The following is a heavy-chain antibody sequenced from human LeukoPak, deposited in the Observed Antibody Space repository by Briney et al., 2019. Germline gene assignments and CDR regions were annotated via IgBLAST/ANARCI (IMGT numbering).Heavy chain of an antibody. CDR2: INSSGGTT. CDR3: AREGGTRLVVGPAARSEGLDC. J-gene: IGHJ4*02. Sequence: GASVKVSCKASGYTFTNYYIHWVRQAPGQGLEWMGIINSSGGTTVYAQNFQGRVTMTRDTSTSTVYMELSSLRSEDTAVYYCAREGGTRLVVGPAARSEGLDCWGQGTLVTVSS. D-gene: IGHD2-2*01. V-gene: IGHV1-46*01. CDR1: GYTFTNYY.